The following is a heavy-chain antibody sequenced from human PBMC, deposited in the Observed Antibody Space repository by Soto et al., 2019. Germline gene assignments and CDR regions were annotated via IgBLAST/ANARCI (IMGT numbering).Heavy chain of an antibody. CDR3: ARDRSQWGLDY. Sequence: PSETLSLTCTVSGGSISSGGYYWSWIRQHPGKGLEWIGYIYYSGSTYYNPSLKSRVTMSVDTSKNQFSLKLSSVTAADTAMYYCARDRSQWGLDYWGQGTLVTVSS. CDR2: IYYSGST. D-gene: IGHD1-26*01. J-gene: IGHJ4*02. CDR1: GGSISSGGYY. V-gene: IGHV4-31*03.